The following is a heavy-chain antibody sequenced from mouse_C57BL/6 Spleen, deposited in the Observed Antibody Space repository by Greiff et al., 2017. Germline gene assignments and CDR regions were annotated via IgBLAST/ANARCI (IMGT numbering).Heavy chain of an antibody. CDR1: GYTFTSYW. CDR2: INPSSGYT. D-gene: IGHD2-4*01. J-gene: IGHJ3*01. Sequence: VQLVESGAELAKPGASVKLSCKASGYTFTSYWMHWVKQRPGQGLEWIGYINPSSGYTKYNQKFKDKATLTADKSTSTAYMQLSSLTYEESAVYCCARSLLYDDYDVAYWGQGTLVTVSA. V-gene: IGHV1-7*01. CDR3: ARSLLYDDYDVAY.